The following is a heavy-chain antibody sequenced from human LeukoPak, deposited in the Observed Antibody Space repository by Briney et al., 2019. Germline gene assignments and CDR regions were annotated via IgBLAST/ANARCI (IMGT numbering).Heavy chain of an antibody. CDR1: GFTFSNFW. J-gene: IGHJ4*02. D-gene: IGHD2-21*01. V-gene: IGHV3-74*01. CDR3: AQELKIGH. Sequence: PGRSLRLSCAASGFTFSNFWMHWVRQAPGKGLVWVSRINSDGSTTHYADSVKGRFTISRDNAKNTLYLQMNSLRAEDTALYYCAQELKIGHWGRGTLVTVSS. CDR2: INSDGSTT.